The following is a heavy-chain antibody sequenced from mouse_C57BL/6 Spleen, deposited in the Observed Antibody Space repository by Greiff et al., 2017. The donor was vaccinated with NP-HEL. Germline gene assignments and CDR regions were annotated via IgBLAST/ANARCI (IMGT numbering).Heavy chain of an antibody. V-gene: IGHV1-52*01. CDR1: GYNFTSYW. Sequence: LQEPGGGRGRRGSSVRLSCKASGYNFTSYWMHWVKQRPIQCLEWIRNIDPSDSEPHYPPPFPHTAPLTVDKSSSTAYMQLSSLTSEDSAVYYCARGDGRGYFDYWGQGTTLTVSS. D-gene: IGHD2-3*01. J-gene: IGHJ2*01. CDR2: IDPSDSEP. CDR3: ARGDGRGYFDY.